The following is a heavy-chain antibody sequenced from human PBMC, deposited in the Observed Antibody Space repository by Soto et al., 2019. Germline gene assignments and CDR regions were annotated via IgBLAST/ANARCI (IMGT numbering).Heavy chain of an antibody. Sequence: QITLKESGPTLVKPTQTLTLTRTFSGFSLSTHTVGVAWIRQPPGKALEWLALIYWDEDKRYSPSLKSRLTITQDTSKNQMVLTMTNMHPVDTATYYCAHIVPFDYRGYNFALWGQGILVTVTS. CDR1: GFSLSTHTVG. J-gene: IGHJ4*02. CDR3: AHIVPFDYRGYNFAL. D-gene: IGHD1-1*01. V-gene: IGHV2-5*02. CDR2: IYWDEDK.